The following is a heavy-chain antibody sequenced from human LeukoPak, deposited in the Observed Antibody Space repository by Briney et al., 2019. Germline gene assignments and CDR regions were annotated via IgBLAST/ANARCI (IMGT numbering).Heavy chain of an antibody. CDR2: INPNSGGT. CDR3: ARGNYDSTAGVWFDP. D-gene: IGHD3-22*01. J-gene: IGHJ5*02. V-gene: IGHV1-2*02. CDR1: GYTFTGYY. Sequence: ASVKVSCKASGYTFTGYYMHWVRQAPGQGLEWMGWINPNSGGTNYAQKFQGRVTMTRDTSISTAYMELSRLRSDDTAVYYCARGNYDSTAGVWFDPWGQGTLVTVSS.